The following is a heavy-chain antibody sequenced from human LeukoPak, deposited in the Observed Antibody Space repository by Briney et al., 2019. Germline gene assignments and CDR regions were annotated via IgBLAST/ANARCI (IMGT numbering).Heavy chain of an antibody. CDR3: ARGGLSSSWLPLDY. CDR1: GGSISSFY. V-gene: IGHV4-59*01. Sequence: SETLSLTCTVSGGSISSFYWNWIRQPPGKGLEWIGYIYYSGNTKYNPSFNSRLTMSIDMPKNHFSLNLSSVTAADTAVYYCARGGLSSSWLPLDYWGQGTLVTVSS. CDR2: IYYSGNT. J-gene: IGHJ4*02. D-gene: IGHD6-13*01.